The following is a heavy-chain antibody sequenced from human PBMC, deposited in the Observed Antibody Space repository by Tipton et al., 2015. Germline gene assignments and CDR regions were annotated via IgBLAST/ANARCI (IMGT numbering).Heavy chain of an antibody. J-gene: IGHJ4*02. Sequence: SLRLSCAASGFIVRNNYMSWVRQAPGKGLEWVSVIYRGGITYYADSVKGRFTISRDNSKNTLYLQMNSLRAEDTAVYYCAKGGGKGYGYDYWGQGSLVTVSS. CDR3: AKGGGKGYGYDY. CDR1: GFIVRNNY. CDR2: IYRGGIT. V-gene: IGHV3-53*01. D-gene: IGHD4-23*01.